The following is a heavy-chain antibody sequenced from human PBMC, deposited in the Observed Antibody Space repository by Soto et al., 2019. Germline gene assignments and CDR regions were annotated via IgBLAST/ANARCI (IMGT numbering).Heavy chain of an antibody. Sequence: GGSLRLSCAGSGFSISNYWMSWVRQAPGKGLEWVANINQDGSQKYYVDSVKGRFTISGDTAKNSVFLQMNSLRAEDTAVYYCAREIGGQGSYWGQGTLVTVSS. CDR1: GFSISNYW. CDR2: INQDGSQK. J-gene: IGHJ4*02. CDR3: AREIGGQGSY. V-gene: IGHV3-7*01. D-gene: IGHD3-16*01.